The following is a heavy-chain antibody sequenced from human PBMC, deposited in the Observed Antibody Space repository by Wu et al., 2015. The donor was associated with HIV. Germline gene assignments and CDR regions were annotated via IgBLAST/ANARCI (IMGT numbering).Heavy chain of an antibody. CDR2: INPNSGGT. CDR3: ARAPFNRGIAAALDY. V-gene: IGHV1-2*02. CDR1: GYTFTGYY. Sequence: SVKVSCKASGYTFTGYYMHWVRQAPGQGLEWMGWINPNSGGTNYAQKFQGRVTMTRDTSISTAYMELSRLRSDDTAVYYCARAPFNRGIAAALDYWGQGTLVTVPS. D-gene: IGHD6-13*01. J-gene: IGHJ4*02.